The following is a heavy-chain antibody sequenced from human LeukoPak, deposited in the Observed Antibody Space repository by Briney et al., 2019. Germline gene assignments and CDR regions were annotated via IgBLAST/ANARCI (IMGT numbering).Heavy chain of an antibody. Sequence: GESLKISCKGSGYSFTTYWIGWVRQVPGKGLEWMGSIDPGDSDVIYSPSFQGQVTISVDKSIHTAYLQWRSLKASDSALYYCARRTAIGPLFSWGQGTLVSVSS. J-gene: IGHJ5*02. D-gene: IGHD2/OR15-2a*01. V-gene: IGHV5-51*01. CDR1: GYSFTTYW. CDR2: IDPGDSDV. CDR3: ARRTAIGPLFS.